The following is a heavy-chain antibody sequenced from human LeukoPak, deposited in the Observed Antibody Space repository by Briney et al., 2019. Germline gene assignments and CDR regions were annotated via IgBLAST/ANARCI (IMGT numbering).Heavy chain of an antibody. D-gene: IGHD5-24*01. V-gene: IGHV1-69*05. J-gene: IGHJ4*02. CDR1: GRTFSSYA. CDR3: ATGGVEMATLLRRPFDY. Sequence: GSSGKVSCKPSGRTFSSYAISWVRQAPGQGLEGMGGIIPIFGTANYAQKFQGRVTITTDESTSTAYMELSSLRSEDTAVYYCATGGVEMATLLRRPFDYCGQGTLVTLSP. CDR2: IIPIFGTA.